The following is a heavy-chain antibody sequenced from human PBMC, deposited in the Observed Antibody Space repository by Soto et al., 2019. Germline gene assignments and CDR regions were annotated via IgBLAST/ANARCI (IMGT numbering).Heavy chain of an antibody. V-gene: IGHV5-51*01. CDR2: IYPGDSNN. J-gene: IGHJ4*02. D-gene: IGHD3-9*01. Sequence: GESLKISCKGSGYSFTTYWIGWARQMPGKGLELMGIIYPGDSNNRYSPSFQGQVTISADKSISTAYLQWSSLKASDTAMYYCARHGVGDILTGQPDYWGQGTLVTVSS. CDR3: ARHGVGDILTGQPDY. CDR1: GYSFTTYW.